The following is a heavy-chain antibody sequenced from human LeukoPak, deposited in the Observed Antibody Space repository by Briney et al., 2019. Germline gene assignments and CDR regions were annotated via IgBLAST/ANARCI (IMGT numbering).Heavy chain of an antibody. CDR2: IYYSRST. CDR3: ARMVRGVIVAFDI. J-gene: IGHJ3*02. V-gene: IGHV4-31*03. Sequence: KPSQTLSLTCTVYGGSISSGGYYWSWIRQHPGKSLEWIGYIYYSRSTYYNPSLKSRVTISVDTSKNQFSLKLSSVTAADTAVYYCARMVRGVIVAFDIWGQGTMVTVSS. D-gene: IGHD3-10*01. CDR1: GGSISSGGYY.